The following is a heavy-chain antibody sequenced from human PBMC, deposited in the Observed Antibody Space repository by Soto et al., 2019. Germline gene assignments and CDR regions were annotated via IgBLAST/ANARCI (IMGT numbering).Heavy chain of an antibody. J-gene: IGHJ6*02. CDR1: GGSISSSSYY. V-gene: IGHV4-39*01. D-gene: IGHD6-13*01. Sequence: NLSEPLSLTCTVSGGSISSSSYYWGWIRQPPGKGLEWIGSIYYSGSTYYNPSLKSRVTISVDTSKNQFSLKLSSVTAADTAVYYCLGAAGTYYYGMDVWGQGTTVTVSS. CDR3: LGAAGTYYYGMDV. CDR2: IYYSGST.